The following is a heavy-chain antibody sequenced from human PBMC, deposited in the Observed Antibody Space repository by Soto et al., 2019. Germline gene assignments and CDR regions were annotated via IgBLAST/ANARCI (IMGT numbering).Heavy chain of an antibody. CDR2: ISAYNGNT. D-gene: IGHD2-15*01. CDR3: ARVIVGVVKAMGGGDAVDI. J-gene: IGHJ3*02. V-gene: IGHV1-18*01. CDR1: GYTITSYG. Sequence: QVHLVQSGAEVKKPGASVKVSCKASGYTITSYGISWVRQAPGQGLEWMGWISAYNGNTNYAQKFQGRVTLTTDTSRSIAYMDQRSLRSHDTAVYYWARVIVGVVKAMGGGDAVDIWGPGTLVTVSS.